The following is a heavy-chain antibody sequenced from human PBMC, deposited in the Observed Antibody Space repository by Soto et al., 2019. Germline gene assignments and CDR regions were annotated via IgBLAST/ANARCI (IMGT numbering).Heavy chain of an antibody. CDR2: TRNKANSYTT. D-gene: IGHD6-6*01. J-gene: IGHJ4*02. CDR3: ASLYSSSSDY. CDR1: GFTFSDHY. Sequence: EVQLVESGGGLVQPGGSPRLSCAASGFTFSDHYMDWVRQAPGKGLEWVGRTRNKANSYTTEYAASVKGRFTISRDDSKNSLYLQMNSLKTEDTAVYYCASLYSSSSDYWGQGTLVTVSS. V-gene: IGHV3-72*01.